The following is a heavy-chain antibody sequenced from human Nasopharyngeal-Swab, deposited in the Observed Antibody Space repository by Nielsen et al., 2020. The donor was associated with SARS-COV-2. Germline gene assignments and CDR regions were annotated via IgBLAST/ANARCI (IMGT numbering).Heavy chain of an antibody. J-gene: IGHJ5*02. CDR2: FDPEDGET. CDR1: GYTFTGYY. CDR3: ATAPPVAGIGYWFDP. V-gene: IGHV1-24*01. Sequence: ASVKVSCKASGYTFTGYYMHWVRQAPGKGLEWMGGFDPEDGETIYAQKFQGRVTMTEDTSTDTAYMELSSLRSEDTAVYYCATAPPVAGIGYWFDPWGQGTLVTVSS. D-gene: IGHD6-19*01.